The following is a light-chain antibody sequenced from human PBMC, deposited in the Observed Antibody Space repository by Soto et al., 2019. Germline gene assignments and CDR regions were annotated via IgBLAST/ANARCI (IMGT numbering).Light chain of an antibody. Sequence: QSVLTQPPSVSGAPGQRVTISCTGSSSNIGAGHDVHWYQQLPGTAPKLLIYGNSNRPSGVPDRFSGSKSCNSASLAITGIQVEDDADYCCQSYVSSLSSSNVVFGGGTKLTVL. CDR1: SSNIGAGHD. J-gene: IGLJ2*01. CDR3: QSYVSSLSSSNVV. V-gene: IGLV1-40*01. CDR2: GNS.